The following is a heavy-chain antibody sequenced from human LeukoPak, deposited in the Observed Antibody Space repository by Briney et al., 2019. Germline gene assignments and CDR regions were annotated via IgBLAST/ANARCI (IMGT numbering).Heavy chain of an antibody. V-gene: IGHV4-4*02. CDR2: IYHSGTT. Sequence: SGTLSLTCAVSGGSINSNYWWTWVRQSPKKGLEWIGEIYHSGTTTYNPSLKSRVTISLDQSQNHFSLTLSSVTAAGSAMYYCARAVPANNWLDPWGQGILVTVSS. J-gene: IGHJ5*02. CDR3: ARAVPANNWLDP. CDR1: GGSINSNYW.